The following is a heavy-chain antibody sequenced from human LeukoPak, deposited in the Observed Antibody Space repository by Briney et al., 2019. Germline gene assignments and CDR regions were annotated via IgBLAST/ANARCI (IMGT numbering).Heavy chain of an antibody. CDR3: ARSGLSRFGF. Sequence: CGGGGSIYYADSVKGRFTISRDNSRNTLYLQMNSLRAEDTAVYYCARSGLSRFGFWGQGTLVTVSS. V-gene: IGHV3-23*01. CDR2: CGGGGSI. D-gene: IGHD2/OR15-2a*01. J-gene: IGHJ4*02.